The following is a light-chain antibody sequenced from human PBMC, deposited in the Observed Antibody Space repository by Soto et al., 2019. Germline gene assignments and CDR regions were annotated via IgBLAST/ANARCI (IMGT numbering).Light chain of an antibody. V-gene: IGKV3-15*01. J-gene: IGKJ5*01. CDR2: YAS. CDR3: QQYNNWPPIT. Sequence: EIMMTQSPVTLSVSPGERATLSCRASQSVSNNLAWYQQKPGQAPRLLIYYASTRATGIPARFSGSGSGTECTLTISSLQSEDFALYYCQQYNNWPPITFGQGTRLEIK. CDR1: QSVSNN.